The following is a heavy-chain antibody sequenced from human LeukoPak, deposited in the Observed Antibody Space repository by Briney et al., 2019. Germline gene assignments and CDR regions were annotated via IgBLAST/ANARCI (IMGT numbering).Heavy chain of an antibody. V-gene: IGHV3-30-3*01. Sequence: GRSLRLSCAASGFTFSSYAMHWVRQAPGKGLEWVAVISYDGSNKYYADSVKGRFTISRDNSKNTLYPQMNSLRAEDTAVYYCARESYGDQDYWGQGTLVTVSS. CDR3: ARESYGDQDY. J-gene: IGHJ4*02. CDR2: ISYDGSNK. CDR1: GFTFSSYA. D-gene: IGHD4-17*01.